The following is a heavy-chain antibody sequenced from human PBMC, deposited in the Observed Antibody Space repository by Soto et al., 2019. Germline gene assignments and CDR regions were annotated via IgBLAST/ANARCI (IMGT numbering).Heavy chain of an antibody. J-gene: IGHJ4*02. Sequence: QVQLVESGGGVVQPGRSLRLSCAASGFTFSSYGMHWVRQAPGKGLEWVAVISYDGSNKYYADSVKGRFTISRDNSKNTLYLQRNSLRAVDTAVYYCAKDKVPVVVTAPLDYWGQGTLVTVSS. CDR1: GFTFSSYG. V-gene: IGHV3-30*18. CDR3: AKDKVPVVVTAPLDY. D-gene: IGHD2-21*02. CDR2: ISYDGSNK.